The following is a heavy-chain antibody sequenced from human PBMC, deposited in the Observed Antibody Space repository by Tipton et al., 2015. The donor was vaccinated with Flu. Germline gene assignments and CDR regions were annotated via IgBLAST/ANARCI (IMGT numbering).Heavy chain of an antibody. CDR3: VRYHSSHENPYYYGMDV. J-gene: IGHJ6*02. CDR2: VYHSGST. D-gene: IGHD3-22*01. V-gene: IGHV4-4*02. CDR1: GVSISSNNW. Sequence: TLSLTCAVSGVSISSNNWWTWVRQPPGKGLEWIGEVYHSGSTKYNPSLKSRVTISVDQSKNQFSLELRSVSAADTAVYYCVRYHSSHENPYYYGMDVWGHGTTVTVSS.